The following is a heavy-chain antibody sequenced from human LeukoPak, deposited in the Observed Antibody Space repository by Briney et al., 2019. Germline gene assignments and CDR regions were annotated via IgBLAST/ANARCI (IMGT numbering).Heavy chain of an antibody. CDR1: GFTGSSHY. CDR3: ARDIGGTVEVAKMNY. V-gene: IGHV3-66*01. CDR2: IYRGDAT. J-gene: IGHJ4*02. Sequence: GGSLRLSCVASGFTGSSHYMSWVRQAPGKGLEWVSVIYRGDATYYADSVKGRFTISRDNSRNTVYLQMNSLRVEDTAVYYCARDIGGTVEVAKMNYWGRGTLVTVSS. D-gene: IGHD5-24*01.